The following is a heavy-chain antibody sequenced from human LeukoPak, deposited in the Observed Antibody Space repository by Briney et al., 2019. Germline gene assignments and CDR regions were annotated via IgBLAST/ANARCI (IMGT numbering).Heavy chain of an antibody. CDR3: AKDFRGAFDI. J-gene: IGHJ3*02. CDR1: GFTFSSYA. V-gene: IGHV3-30*02. Sequence: PGGSLRLSCAASGFTFSSYAMSWVRQAPGKGLEWVAFIRYDGSNKYYADSVKGRFTISRDNSKNTLYLQMNSLRAEDTAVYYCAKDFRGAFDIWGQGTMVTVSS. CDR2: IRYDGSNK. D-gene: IGHD3-10*01.